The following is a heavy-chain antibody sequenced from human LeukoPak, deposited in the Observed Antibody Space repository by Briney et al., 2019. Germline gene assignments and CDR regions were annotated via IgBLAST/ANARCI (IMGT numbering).Heavy chain of an antibody. Sequence: SETLSLTCTVSGGSIRSYYWSWIRQPPGKGLEWIGYIYYSGSTNYNPSLKSRVTISVDTSKNQFSLKLSSVTAADTAVYYCARAITIFGVVGAFDIWGQGTMVTVSS. V-gene: IGHV4-59*01. CDR3: ARAITIFGVVGAFDI. D-gene: IGHD3-3*01. CDR1: GGSIRSYY. CDR2: IYYSGST. J-gene: IGHJ3*02.